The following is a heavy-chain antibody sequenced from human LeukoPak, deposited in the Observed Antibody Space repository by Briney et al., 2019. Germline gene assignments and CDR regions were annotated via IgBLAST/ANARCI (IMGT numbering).Heavy chain of an antibody. V-gene: IGHV1-46*01. CDR1: GYTFTSYY. Sequence: GASVKVSCKASGYTFTSYYMHWVRQAPGQGLEWMGIINPSGGSTSYAQKFHGRVTMTGDTSTSTVYMELSSLRSEDTAVYYCARDRHSGNYYLDYWGQGTLVTVSS. CDR2: INPSGGST. CDR3: ARDRHSGNYYLDY. J-gene: IGHJ4*02. D-gene: IGHD1-26*01.